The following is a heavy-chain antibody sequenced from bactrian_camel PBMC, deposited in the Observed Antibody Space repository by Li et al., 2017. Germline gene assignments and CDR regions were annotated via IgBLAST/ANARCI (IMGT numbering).Heavy chain of an antibody. CDR2: AKVGINDVYKT. Sequence: DVQLVESGGGLVQPGGSLRLSCAASGLTRFENRDINWVRQAPGKGLEWVSSAKVGINDVYKTYYADSVKGRFTISRDNAENTASLQLNSLKTEDMAMYYCAAGRGALSYWGQGTQVTVS. J-gene: IGHJ4*01. V-gene: IGHV3S40*01. CDR3: AAGRGALSY. D-gene: IGHD7*01. CDR1: GLTRFENRD.